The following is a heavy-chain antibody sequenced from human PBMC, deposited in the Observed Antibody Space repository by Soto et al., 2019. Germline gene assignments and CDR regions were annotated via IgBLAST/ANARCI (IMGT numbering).Heavy chain of an antibody. Sequence: SETLSLTCAVSGGSISSSNWWSWVRQPPGKGLEWIGEIYHSGSTNYNPSLKSRVTISVDKSKNQFSLKLSSVTAADTAVYYCAGGYSYGYDYYYYGMDVWGQGTTVTV. CDR3: AGGYSYGYDYYYYGMDV. D-gene: IGHD5-18*01. CDR1: GGSISSSNW. CDR2: IYHSGST. V-gene: IGHV4-4*02. J-gene: IGHJ6*02.